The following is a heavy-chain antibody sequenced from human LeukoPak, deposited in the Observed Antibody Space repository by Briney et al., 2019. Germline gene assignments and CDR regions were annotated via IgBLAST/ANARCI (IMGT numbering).Heavy chain of an antibody. Sequence: SETLSLTCAVYGGSFSGYYWSWIRQPPGKGLEWIGEINHSGSTNYNPSLRSRVTISVDTSKNQFSLKLSSVTAADTAVYYCARGWRYFDLWGRGTLVTVSS. CDR3: ARGWRYFDL. CDR2: INHSGST. J-gene: IGHJ2*01. CDR1: GGSFSGYY. V-gene: IGHV4-34*01.